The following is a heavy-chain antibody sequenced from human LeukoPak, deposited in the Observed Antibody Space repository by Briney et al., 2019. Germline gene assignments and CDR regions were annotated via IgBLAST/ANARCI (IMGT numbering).Heavy chain of an antibody. J-gene: IGHJ4*02. CDR2: INHSGST. CDR3: ARADTAMAEPFDY. CDR1: GGSFSGYY. D-gene: IGHD5-18*01. Sequence: KPSETLSLTCAVYGGSFSGYYWSWIRQPPGKGLEWIGEINHSGSTNYNPSLKSRVTISVDTSKNQFSLKLSSVTAADTAVYYCARADTAMAEPFDYWGQGTLVTVSS. V-gene: IGHV4-34*01.